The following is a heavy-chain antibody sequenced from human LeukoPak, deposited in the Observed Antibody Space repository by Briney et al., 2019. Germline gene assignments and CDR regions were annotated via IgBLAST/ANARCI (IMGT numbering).Heavy chain of an antibody. J-gene: IGHJ6*02. CDR2: IWYDGSNK. V-gene: IGHV3-33*06. Sequence: GRSLRLSCAASRFTFSNFGMHWVRQAPGKGLEWVAVIWYDGSNKYYADSVKGRFTISRDNSKNTLYLQMNSLRAEDTAVYYCAKDKDYGMDVWGQGTTVTVSS. CDR3: AKDKDYGMDV. CDR1: RFTFSNFG.